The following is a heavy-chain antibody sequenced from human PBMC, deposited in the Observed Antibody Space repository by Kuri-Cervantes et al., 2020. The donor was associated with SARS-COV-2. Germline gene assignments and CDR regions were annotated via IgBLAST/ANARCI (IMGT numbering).Heavy chain of an antibody. CDR2: ISYDGSNK. D-gene: IGHD5-12*01. CDR1: GFTFSIYA. J-gene: IGHJ4*02. Sequence: SLRHFCGASGFTFSIYAMHWVRQAPGKGLEWVAFISYDGSNKYYADSVKRRFTISRDNSKYTRYLKMNSLRAEDTVMYYCAAERYAWVAYAYYFDLWGQGTLVTVSS. V-gene: IGHV3-30-3*01. CDR3: AAERYAWVAYAYYFDL.